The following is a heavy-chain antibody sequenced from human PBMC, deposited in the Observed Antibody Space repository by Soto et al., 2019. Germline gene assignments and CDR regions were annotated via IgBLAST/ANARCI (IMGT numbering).Heavy chain of an antibody. CDR3: AKATSHIAAALPFDY. D-gene: IGHD6-13*01. J-gene: IGHJ4*02. Sequence: EVQLLESGGALVQPGGSLRLSCAASGFTFSSYAMSWVRQAPGKGLEWVSAISGSGGSTYYADSVKGRFTISRDKSKKTLYLQMNSLRAEDTALYYCAKATSHIAAALPFDYWGQGTLVTVSS. V-gene: IGHV3-23*01. CDR2: ISGSGGST. CDR1: GFTFSSYA.